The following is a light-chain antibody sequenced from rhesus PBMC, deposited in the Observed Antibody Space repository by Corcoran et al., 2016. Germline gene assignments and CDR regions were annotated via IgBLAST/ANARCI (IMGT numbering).Light chain of an antibody. CDR2: KAS. V-gene: IGKV1-22*01. CDR1: QGISSW. Sequence: DIQMTQSPSSLSASVGDTVTITCRASQGISSWLAWFQQKPGKAPKFIIYKASSLQSGVPSRFGGGGSGTDFTLTISSLQSEDFATYYCQQYSSRPFTFGPGTKLDIK. J-gene: IGKJ3*01. CDR3: QQYSSRPFT.